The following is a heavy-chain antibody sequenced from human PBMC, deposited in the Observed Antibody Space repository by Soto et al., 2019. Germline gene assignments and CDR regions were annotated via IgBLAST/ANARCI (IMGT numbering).Heavy chain of an antibody. J-gene: IGHJ4*02. V-gene: IGHV3-53*04. Sequence: EVQLVESGGGLVQPGGSLRLSCAAYEFTVTSNYMSWVRQAPGKGLEWVSVIYSGGSTYYADFVKGRFTISRDNSKNTVYLQMNSLRAEDTAVYYCARATYCTGGNCLLDYWGQGTLVTVSS. CDR1: EFTVTSNY. D-gene: IGHD2-15*01. CDR2: IYSGGST. CDR3: ARATYCTGGNCLLDY.